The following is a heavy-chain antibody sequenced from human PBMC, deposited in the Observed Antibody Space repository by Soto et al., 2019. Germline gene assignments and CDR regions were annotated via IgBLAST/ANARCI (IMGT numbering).Heavy chain of an antibody. CDR3: AGSGERYQRHTTNWFDP. Sequence: PSETLSLTCTVSAGSISSYYWSWIRQPPGKGLEWIGYIYYSGSTNYNPSLKSRVTISVDTSKNQFSLKLSSVTAADTAVYYCAGSGERYQRHTTNWFDPWGQGTLVTVSS. D-gene: IGHD2-2*01. CDR1: AGSISSYY. CDR2: IYYSGST. J-gene: IGHJ5*02. V-gene: IGHV4-59*01.